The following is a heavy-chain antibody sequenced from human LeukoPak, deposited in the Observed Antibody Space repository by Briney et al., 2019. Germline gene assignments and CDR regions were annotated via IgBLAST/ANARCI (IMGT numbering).Heavy chain of an antibody. D-gene: IGHD3-22*01. CDR1: GFAFDEHG. Sequence: GGSLRLSCTASGFAFDEHGMSWVRQVPGKGLEWVAGISGSGGSTSYADSVKGRFTISRDNPKNTLYLEMNSLRAEDTAVYFCAKRGVVIRVILVGFHKEAYYFDSWGQGALVTVSS. CDR2: ISGSGGST. CDR3: AKRGVVIRVILVGFHKEAYYFDS. J-gene: IGHJ4*02. V-gene: IGHV3-23*01.